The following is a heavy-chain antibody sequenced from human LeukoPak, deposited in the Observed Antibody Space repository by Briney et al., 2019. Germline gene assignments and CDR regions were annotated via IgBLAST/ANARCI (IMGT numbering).Heavy chain of an antibody. J-gene: IGHJ5*02. V-gene: IGHV4-34*01. D-gene: IGHD6-13*01. CDR1: GGSFSDYS. Sequence: PSETLSLTCAVYGGSFSDYSWSWIRQPPGKGLEWIGEINHSGGTNHNPSLMSRVIMSVDTSKNQFSLKLSSVTAADTAVYYCARGERDSSSWYFAFDPWGQGTLVTVSS. CDR3: ARGERDSSSWYFAFDP. CDR2: INHSGGT.